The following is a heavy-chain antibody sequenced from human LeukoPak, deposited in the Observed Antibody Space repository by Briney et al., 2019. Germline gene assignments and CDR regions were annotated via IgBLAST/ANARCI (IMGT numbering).Heavy chain of an antibody. Sequence: GASVKVSCKTSGYTFTSYYMQWVRHPPGHGLERMGIINPISGATDYAQKFQGRVTMTRDTSTSTVYMELSSLSSEDTAMYYCARLPYRDGVAQDYWGQGTLVTVSP. CDR1: GYTFTSYY. CDR3: ARLPYRDGVAQDY. V-gene: IGHV1-46*01. CDR2: INPISGAT. J-gene: IGHJ4*02. D-gene: IGHD3-16*02.